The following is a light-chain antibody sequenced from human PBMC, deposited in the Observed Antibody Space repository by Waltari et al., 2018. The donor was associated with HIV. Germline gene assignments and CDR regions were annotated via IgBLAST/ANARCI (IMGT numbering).Light chain of an antibody. CDR1: PSNIGINS. CDR3: ASWDDTLGVV. Sequence: QSVLTQPPSASGTPGQSVTIPCSGSPSNIGINSVYWSQQFPGSAPKPLLYSNRQRPLGVPDRFSGSKSGSSASLAISGPQADDEAHYYCASWDDTLGVVFGGGTTLTVL. CDR2: SNR. J-gene: IGLJ2*01. V-gene: IGLV1-47*02.